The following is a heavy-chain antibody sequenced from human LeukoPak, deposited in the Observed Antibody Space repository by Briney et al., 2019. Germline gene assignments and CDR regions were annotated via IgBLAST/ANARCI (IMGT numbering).Heavy chain of an antibody. V-gene: IGHV4-59*01. D-gene: IGHD4-17*01. CDR2: IYYSGDA. J-gene: IGHJ2*01. CDR3: VRGNGDYLGAPDWYFDL. CDR1: GASMSSYS. Sequence: SETLSLTCTVSGASMSSYSWTWIRQAPGKGLEWIGNIYYSGDAFYNPSLKSRVTIFVDTSKKQFSLRVKSVTAADTAVYYCVRGNGDYLGAPDWYFDLWGRGTLVRVS.